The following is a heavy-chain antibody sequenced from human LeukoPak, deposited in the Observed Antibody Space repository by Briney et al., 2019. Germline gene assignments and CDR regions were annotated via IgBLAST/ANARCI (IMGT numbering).Heavy chain of an antibody. J-gene: IGHJ4*02. V-gene: IGHV1-2*02. CDR3: ARALGWADPYYFDY. CDR1: RYTFTGYY. CDR2: INPNSGGT. Sequence: ASVKVSCKASRYTFTGYYMHWVRQAPGQGLEWMGWINPNSGGTNYAQKFQGRVTMTRDTSISTAYMELSRLRSDDTAVYYCARALGWADPYYFDYWGQGTLVTVSS. D-gene: IGHD6-19*01.